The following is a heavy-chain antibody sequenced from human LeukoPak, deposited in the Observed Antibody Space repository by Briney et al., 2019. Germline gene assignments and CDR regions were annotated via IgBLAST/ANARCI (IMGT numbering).Heavy chain of an antibody. D-gene: IGHD3-3*01. CDR2: IKQDGSEK. J-gene: IGHJ4*02. CDR3: ARVRRGGLAYYDFWSGHNLDY. V-gene: IGHV3-7*01. CDR1: GFTFSSYW. Sequence: GGSLRLSCAASGFTFSSYWMSWVRQARGKGLEWVANIKQDGSEKYYVDSVKGRFTISRDNAKNSLYLQMNSLRAEDTAVYYCARVRRGGLAYYDFWSGHNLDYWGQGTLVTVSS.